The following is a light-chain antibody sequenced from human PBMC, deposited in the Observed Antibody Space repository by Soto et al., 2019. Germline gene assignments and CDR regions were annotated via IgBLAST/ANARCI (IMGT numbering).Light chain of an antibody. CDR2: AAS. CDR3: QQYNIYPLT. Sequence: DVQMTPSPSSLSASVGDRVTITCRASEDINGWLAWYQQKPGTAPKSLIYAASILQTGVPSRFSGSGSGTDFTLTISSLQPEDSATYYCQQYNIYPLTFGGGTKVEIK. CDR1: EDINGW. J-gene: IGKJ4*01. V-gene: IGKV1D-16*01.